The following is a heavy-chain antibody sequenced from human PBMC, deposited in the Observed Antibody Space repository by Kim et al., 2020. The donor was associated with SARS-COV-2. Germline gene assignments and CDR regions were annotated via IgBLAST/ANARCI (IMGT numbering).Heavy chain of an antibody. CDR2: ISSSSSYI. Sequence: GGSLRLSCAASGFTFSSYSMNWVRQAPGKGLEWVSSISSSSSYIYYADSVKGRFTISRDNAKNSLYLQMNSLRAEDTAVYYCARASAYYDSSGYLNWWFDPWGQGTLVTVSS. CDR3: ARASAYYDSSGYLNWWFDP. J-gene: IGHJ5*02. D-gene: IGHD3-22*01. CDR1: GFTFSSYS. V-gene: IGHV3-21*01.